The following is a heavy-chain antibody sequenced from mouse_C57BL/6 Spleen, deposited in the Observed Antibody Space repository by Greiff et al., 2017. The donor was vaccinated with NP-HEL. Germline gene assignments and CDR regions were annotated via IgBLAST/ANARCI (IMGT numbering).Heavy chain of an antibody. CDR3: ARGDYYSNFEY. CDR2: IYPSDSET. D-gene: IGHD2-5*01. J-gene: IGHJ4*01. V-gene: IGHV1-61*01. CDR1: GYTFTSYW. Sequence: QLQQPGAELVRPGSSVKLSCKASGYTFTSYWMDWVKQRPGQGLEWIGNIYPSDSETHYNQKFKDKATLTVDKSSSTAYMQLSSLTSEDSAVYYCARGDYYSNFEYWGQGTSVTVSS.